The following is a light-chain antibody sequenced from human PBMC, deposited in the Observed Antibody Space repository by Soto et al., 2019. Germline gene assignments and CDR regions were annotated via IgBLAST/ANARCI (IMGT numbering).Light chain of an antibody. J-gene: IGKJ1*01. CDR3: QQYNNWPRGT. CDR1: QSVSSN. V-gene: IGKV3-15*01. CDR2: GAS. Sequence: EIVLTQSPATRSLSPGERSTLSXRASQSVSSNLAWYQQKPGQAPRLLIYGASTRATGIPARFSGSGSGTEFTLTISSLQSEDFAVYYCQQYNNWPRGTFGQGTKVDIK.